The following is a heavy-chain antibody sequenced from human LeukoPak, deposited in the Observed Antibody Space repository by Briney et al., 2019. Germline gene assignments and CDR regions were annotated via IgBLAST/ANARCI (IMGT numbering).Heavy chain of an antibody. J-gene: IGHJ4*02. V-gene: IGHV3-7*01. CDR2: IKQDGSET. CDR1: GFTFSSYA. Sequence: GGSLRLSCAASGFTFSSYAMHWVRQAPGKGLEWVANIKQDGSETYYVDSVKGRFTISRDNAKNSLNLQMNSLRVEDTAVYYCARAGGARSSWSYWGQGTLVTVSS. CDR3: ARAGGARSSWSY. D-gene: IGHD6-13*01.